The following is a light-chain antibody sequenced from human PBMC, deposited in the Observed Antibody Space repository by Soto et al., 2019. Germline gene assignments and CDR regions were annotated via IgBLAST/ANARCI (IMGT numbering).Light chain of an antibody. CDR3: QQSFT. Sequence: DIQMTQSPSTLSASVGDRVTITCRASQSISSWLAWYQQKPGKAPKLLIYKASSLESGVPSRFSGGGSGTEFTLTISSLQPDDVATYYCQQSFTCRPGTKVDIK. CDR2: KAS. CDR1: QSISSW. V-gene: IGKV1-5*03. J-gene: IGKJ3*01.